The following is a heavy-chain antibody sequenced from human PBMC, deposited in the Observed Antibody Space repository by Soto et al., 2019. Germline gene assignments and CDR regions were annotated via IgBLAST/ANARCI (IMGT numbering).Heavy chain of an antibody. J-gene: IGHJ4*02. CDR3: ALLPRGIHPWNHPNDY. CDR2: INPSDGGT. V-gene: IGHV1-2*02. D-gene: IGHD1-1*01. Sequence: ASVKVSCKASGYTFTGYHIHWVRQAPGQGLEWMGSINPSDGGTKYAQNFQGRVTMTRDTSISTAYMDLSRLKSDDTAVYYCALLPRGIHPWNHPNDYWGQGTLVTVSS. CDR1: GYTFTGYH.